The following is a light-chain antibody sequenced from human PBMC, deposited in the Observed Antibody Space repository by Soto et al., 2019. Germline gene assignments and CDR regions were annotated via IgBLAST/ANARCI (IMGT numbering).Light chain of an antibody. CDR1: QSISSY. CDR2: AAS. V-gene: IGKV1-39*01. J-gene: IGKJ4*01. CDR3: QQSYSTPLLT. Sequence: DIPMTQSPSSLSASVGDRVTITCRASQSISSYLNWYQQKPGKAPKLLIYAASSLQSGVPSRFSGSGSGTDFTLTISSLQPEDFVTYYCQQSYSTPLLTFGGGTKVEIK.